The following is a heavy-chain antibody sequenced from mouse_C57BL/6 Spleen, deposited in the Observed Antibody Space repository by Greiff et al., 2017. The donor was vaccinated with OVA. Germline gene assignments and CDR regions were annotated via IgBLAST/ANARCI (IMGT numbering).Heavy chain of an antibody. CDR2: IYPGDGDT. D-gene: IGHD2-2*01. J-gene: IGHJ2*01. Sequence: QVQLQQSGPELVKPGASVKISCKASGYAFSSSWMNWVKQRPGKGLEWIGRIYPGDGDTNYNGKFKGKATLTADKSSSTAYMQLSSLTSEDSAVYFCALTMVTTFDYWGQGTTLTVSS. CDR3: ALTMVTTFDY. CDR1: GYAFSSSW. V-gene: IGHV1-82*01.